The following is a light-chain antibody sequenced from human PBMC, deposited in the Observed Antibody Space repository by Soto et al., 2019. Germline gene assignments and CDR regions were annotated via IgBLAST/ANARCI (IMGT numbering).Light chain of an antibody. CDR2: DAS. Sequence: ERVLTQSPATLSLFPGERATLSCRASQSISSNLAWYQQKPGQAPRLLIYDASNRATGIPARFSGSGSGTDFTLTISSLEPEDFAVYYCQQRSSWPPVTLGQGTRLEIK. CDR3: QQRSSWPPVT. J-gene: IGKJ5*01. CDR1: QSISSN. V-gene: IGKV3-11*01.